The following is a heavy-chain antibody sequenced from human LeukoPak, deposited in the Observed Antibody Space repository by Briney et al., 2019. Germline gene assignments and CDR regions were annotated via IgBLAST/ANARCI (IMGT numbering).Heavy chain of an antibody. V-gene: IGHV4-4*02. Sequence: SETLSLTSAVSGGSIGGTNWWSWVRQPPGKGLEWIGEIYHSGSTNYNPSLKSRVTISVDRSKNQFSLKLSSVTAADTAVYYCARVAEVMRSDWYYFDCWGQGTLVTVSS. CDR1: GGSIGGTNW. J-gene: IGHJ4*02. CDR2: IYHSGST. CDR3: ARVAEVMRSDWYYFDC. D-gene: IGHD3-9*01.